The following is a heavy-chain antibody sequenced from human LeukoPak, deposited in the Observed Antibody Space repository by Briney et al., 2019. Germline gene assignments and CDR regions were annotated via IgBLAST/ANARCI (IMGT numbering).Heavy chain of an antibody. Sequence: SETLSLTCAVYGGSFSGYYWSWIRQPPGKGLEWIGEINHSGSTNYNPSLKSRVTISVDTSKNQFSLKLSSVTAADTAVYYCAREGPSGYGSGSSLDYWGQGTLVTVSS. J-gene: IGHJ4*02. CDR3: AREGPSGYGSGSSLDY. D-gene: IGHD3-10*01. CDR2: INHSGST. V-gene: IGHV4-34*01. CDR1: GGSFSGYY.